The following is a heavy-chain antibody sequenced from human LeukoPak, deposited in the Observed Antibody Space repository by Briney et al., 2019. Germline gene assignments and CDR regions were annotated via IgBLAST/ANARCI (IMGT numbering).Heavy chain of an antibody. CDR3: ARAEQQLGYCFDY. D-gene: IGHD6-13*01. CDR2: IYYSGST. Sequence: SETLSLTCTVSGGSISSYYWSWIRQPPGNGLEWIGYIYYSGSTNYNPSLKSRVTISVDTSKNQFSLKLSSVTAADTAVYYCARAEQQLGYCFDYWGQGTLVTVSS. J-gene: IGHJ4*02. CDR1: GGSISSYY. V-gene: IGHV4-59*01.